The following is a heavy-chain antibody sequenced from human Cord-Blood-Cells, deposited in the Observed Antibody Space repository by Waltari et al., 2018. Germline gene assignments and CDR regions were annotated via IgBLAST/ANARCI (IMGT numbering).Heavy chain of an antibody. CDR1: TFTSYG. CDR2: ISAYNGNT. V-gene: IGHV1-18*04. D-gene: IGHD2-2*01. J-gene: IGHJ6*03. Sequence: TFTSYGISWVRQAPGQGLEWMGWISAYNGNTNYAQKLQGRVTMTTETSTSTAYMELRSLRSDDTAVYYCAREIRIVVVPAAPPYYYYYMDVWGKGTTVTVSS. CDR3: AREIRIVVVPAAPPYYYYYMDV.